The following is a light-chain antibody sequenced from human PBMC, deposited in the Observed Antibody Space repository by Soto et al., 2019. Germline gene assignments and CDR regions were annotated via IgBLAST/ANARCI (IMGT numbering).Light chain of an antibody. CDR3: QQYRDWPPSIT. Sequence: EIVMTQSPATLSVSPGERATLSCRASQSITRNLAWYQQKPGQAPRLLIYGVFNRATGIPARFSASGSGTEFTLNISSLQSEDFAVYYCQQYRDWPPSITFGQGTRLEIK. V-gene: IGKV3-15*01. CDR2: GVF. CDR1: QSITRN. J-gene: IGKJ5*01.